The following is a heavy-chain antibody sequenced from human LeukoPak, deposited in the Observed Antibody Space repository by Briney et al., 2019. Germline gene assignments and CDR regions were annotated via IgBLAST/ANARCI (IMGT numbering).Heavy chain of an antibody. CDR3: ARDRNYYDSSGNFDY. CDR1: GYTFTGYY. D-gene: IGHD3-22*01. J-gene: IGHJ4*02. Sequence: GASVKVSCKASGYTFTGYYMHWVRQAPGQGLEWMGWINPNSGGTNYAQKFQGRVTMTRDTSISTAYMELSRLRSDDTAVYYCARDRNYYDSSGNFDYWGQGTLVTVSS. CDR2: INPNSGGT. V-gene: IGHV1-2*02.